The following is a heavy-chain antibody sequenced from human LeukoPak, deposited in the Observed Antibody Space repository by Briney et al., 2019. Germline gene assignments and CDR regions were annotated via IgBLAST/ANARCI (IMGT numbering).Heavy chain of an antibody. J-gene: IGHJ4*02. D-gene: IGHD3-10*01. V-gene: IGHV5-51*01. Sequence: GEPLKISCKGSGYSFTSYWIGWERQLPGKGLEWMGIIYPGDSDTRHSPSFQRQVTISADNSITTAYLQWTTLKASDTAMYYCARRGNSYYGSGSSFDYWGQGTLVTVSS. CDR3: ARRGNSYYGSGSSFDY. CDR1: GYSFTSYW. CDR2: IYPGDSDT.